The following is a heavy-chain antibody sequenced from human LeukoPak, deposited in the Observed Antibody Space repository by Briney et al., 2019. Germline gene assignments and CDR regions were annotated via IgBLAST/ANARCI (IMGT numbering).Heavy chain of an antibody. CDR2: IIPIFGTA. J-gene: IGHJ6*03. CDR1: GGTFSSYA. D-gene: IGHD3-3*01. Sequence: ASVKVSCKASGGTFSSYAISWVRQAPGQGLEWMGGIIPIFGTANYAQKFQGRVTITADESTSTAYMELSSLRSEDTAVYYCARGLVGRWSGKYYYYMDVWGKGTTVTVSS. CDR3: ARGLVGRWSGKYYYYMDV. V-gene: IGHV1-69*01.